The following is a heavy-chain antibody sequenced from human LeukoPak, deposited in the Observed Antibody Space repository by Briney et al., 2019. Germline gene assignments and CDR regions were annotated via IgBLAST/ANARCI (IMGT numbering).Heavy chain of an antibody. CDR2: IGNDGRDQ. CDR1: GFTFSGHA. CDR3: ARDLMWGFDY. D-gene: IGHD7-27*01. J-gene: IGHJ4*02. Sequence: GSLRLSCAASGFTFSGHAMHWVRQTPGVGLEWVAIIGNDGRDQHYSESAKGRFTISRDNSKNTLFLQLNSLRPEDTALYLCARDLMWGFDYWGQGTLVTVSS. V-gene: IGHV3-30*02.